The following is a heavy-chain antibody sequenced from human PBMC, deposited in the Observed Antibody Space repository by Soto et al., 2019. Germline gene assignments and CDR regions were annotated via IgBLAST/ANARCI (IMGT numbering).Heavy chain of an antibody. CDR2: IIPIFGTA. CDR3: ARAIAVAGTVLYYGMDV. V-gene: IGHV1-69*13. D-gene: IGHD6-19*01. Sequence: SVKVSCKASGGTFSSYAISWVRQAPGQGLEWMGGIIPIFGTANYAQKFQGRVTITADESTSTAYMELSSLRSEDTAVYYCARAIAVAGTVLYYGMDVWGQWTTVSVSS. CDR1: GGTFSSYA. J-gene: IGHJ6*02.